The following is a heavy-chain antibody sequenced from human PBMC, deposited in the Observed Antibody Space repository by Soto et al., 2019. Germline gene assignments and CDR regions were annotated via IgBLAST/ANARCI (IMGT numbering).Heavy chain of an antibody. CDR2: IIPILGIA. V-gene: IGHV1-69*02. J-gene: IGHJ4*02. CDR3: ARVGGVEMATTAY. Sequence: QVQLVQSGAEVKKPGSSVKVSCKASGGTFSSYTISWVRQAPGQGLEWMGRIIPILGIANYAQKFQGRVTITADKSTSTAYMEQSSLRSEDTAVYYCARVGGVEMATTAYWGQGTLVTVSS. D-gene: IGHD1-26*01. CDR1: GGTFSSYT.